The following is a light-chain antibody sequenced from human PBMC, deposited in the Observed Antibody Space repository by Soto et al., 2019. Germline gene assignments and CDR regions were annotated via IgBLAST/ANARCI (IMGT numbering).Light chain of an antibody. CDR3: QKYDSAPT. CDR1: RGIGNA. Sequence: DLQMTQSPSSLSASVGDRVTITCRQSRGIGNALAWYQQKPGTVPKLLIHSASTLQSGVPSRFSGSGSGTDFILTISSLQPEDVASYYCQKYDSAPTFGPGTKV. CDR2: SAS. J-gene: IGKJ1*01. V-gene: IGKV1-27*01.